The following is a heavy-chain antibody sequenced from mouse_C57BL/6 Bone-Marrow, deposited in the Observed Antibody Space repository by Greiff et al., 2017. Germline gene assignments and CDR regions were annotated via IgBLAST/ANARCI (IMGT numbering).Heavy chain of an antibody. Sequence: VQLQQSGAELVRPGASVKLSCKASGYTFTDYYINWVKQRPGQGLEWIARIYPGSGNTDYNEKFKGKATLTAEKSSSTAYMQLSSLTSEDSAVYFCAREGSMDGYSFAYWGQGTLVTVSA. CDR2: IYPGSGNT. D-gene: IGHD2-3*01. CDR1: GYTFTDYY. V-gene: IGHV1-76*01. J-gene: IGHJ3*01. CDR3: AREGSMDGYSFAY.